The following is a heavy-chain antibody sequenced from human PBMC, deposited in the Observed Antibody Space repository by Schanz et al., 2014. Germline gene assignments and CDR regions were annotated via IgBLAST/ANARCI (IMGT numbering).Heavy chain of an antibody. CDR3: VRDAGRDGYNLAFDV. D-gene: IGHD1-1*01. CDR2: LYTGGST. V-gene: IGHV3-NL1*01. CDR1: GFTFNSYA. J-gene: IGHJ3*01. Sequence: QVQLVESGGGVVQPGRSLRLSCAASGFTFNSYAMHWVRQAPGKGLEWVSVLYTGGSTFYAESVRGRFFISRDSSKNTLFLHMNSLRAEDTAVYYCVRDAGRDGYNLAFDVWGQGTLVTVSS.